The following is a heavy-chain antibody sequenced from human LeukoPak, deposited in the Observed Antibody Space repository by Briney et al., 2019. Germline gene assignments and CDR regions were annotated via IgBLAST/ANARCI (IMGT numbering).Heavy chain of an antibody. D-gene: IGHD4-17*01. J-gene: IGHJ6*02. CDR3: AKDNYGDPFGMDV. CDR2: ISGSGGST. CDR1: GFTFSSYA. V-gene: IGHV3-23*01. Sequence: PGGSLRLSCAASGFTFSSYAMSWVRQAPGKGLEWVSAISGSGGSTYYADSVKGRFTISRDNSRNTLYLQMNSLRAEDTAVYYCAKDNYGDPFGMDVWGQGTTVTVSS.